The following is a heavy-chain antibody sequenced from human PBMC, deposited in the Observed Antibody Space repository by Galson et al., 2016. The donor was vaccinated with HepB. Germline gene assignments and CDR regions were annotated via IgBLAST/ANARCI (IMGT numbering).Heavy chain of an antibody. V-gene: IGHV4-30-4*01. CDR1: GGSISSGDYY. J-gene: IGHJ4*02. Sequence: TLSLTCDVSGGSISSGDYYWSWIRQTPGKGLEWLGYIFYTGGTNYNPSLETRISISVDTSKNQLSLKLSSVTAADTAVYFCTRERGLGSGSTTDYWGQGALITVSS. CDR2: IFYTGGT. CDR3: TRERGLGSGSTTDY. D-gene: IGHD6-19*01.